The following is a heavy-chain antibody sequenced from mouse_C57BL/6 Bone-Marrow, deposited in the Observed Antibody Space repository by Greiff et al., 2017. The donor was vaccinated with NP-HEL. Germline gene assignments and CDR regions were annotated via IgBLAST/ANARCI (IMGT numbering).Heavy chain of an antibody. V-gene: IGHV1-81*01. CDR1: GYTFTSYG. J-gene: IGHJ3*01. CDR2: IYPRSGNT. D-gene: IGHD1-1*01. Sequence: QVQLKQSGAELARPGASVKLSCKASGYTFTSYGISWVKQRTGQGLEWIGEIYPRSGNTYYNEKFKGKATLTADKSSSTAYMELRSLTSEDSAVYFCALLRRVPGFAYWGRGTLVTVSA. CDR3: ALLRRVPGFAY.